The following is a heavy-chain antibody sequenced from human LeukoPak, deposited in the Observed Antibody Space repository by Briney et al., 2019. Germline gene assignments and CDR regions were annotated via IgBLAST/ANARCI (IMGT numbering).Heavy chain of an antibody. CDR2: ISSSSSYT. J-gene: IGHJ3*02. V-gene: IGHV3-11*06. CDR3: ASTIFGVVTHDAFDI. D-gene: IGHD3-3*01. Sequence: KTGGSLRLSCAASGFTFSDYYMSWIRQAPGKGLEWVPYISSSSSYTNYADSVKGRFTISRDNAKNSLYLQMNGLRAEDTAVYYCASTIFGVVTHDAFDIWGQGTMVTVSS. CDR1: GFTFSDYY.